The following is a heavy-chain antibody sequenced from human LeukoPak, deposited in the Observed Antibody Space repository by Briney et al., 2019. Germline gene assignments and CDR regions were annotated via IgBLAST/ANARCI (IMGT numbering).Heavy chain of an antibody. CDR2: IYSSGSI. Sequence: SETLSLTCAVYGGSFSGHYWSWIRQPPGKGLEWIGYIYSSGSIYYNPSLKSRITISVDTSKNQFSLRLSSVTAADTAVYYCASGAGSSWYGDWGQGALVTVSS. V-gene: IGHV4-30-4*08. D-gene: IGHD6-13*01. J-gene: IGHJ4*02. CDR3: ASGAGSSWYGD. CDR1: GGSFSGHY.